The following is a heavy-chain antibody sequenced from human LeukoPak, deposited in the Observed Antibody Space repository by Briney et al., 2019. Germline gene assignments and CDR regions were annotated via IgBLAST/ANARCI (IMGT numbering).Heavy chain of an antibody. CDR2: ISGSTGYT. D-gene: IGHD5-12*01. CDR1: GFTFSDYY. CDR3: ARTNSGYDSFDY. J-gene: IGHJ4*02. V-gene: IGHV3-11*03. Sequence: SGRSLRLSCAASGFTFSDYYMSWIRQAPGKGLEWVSYISGSTGYTNYADSVKDRFTISRDNAKNSLSLHMNSLRAEDTAVYYCARTNSGYDSFDYWGQGTLVTVSS.